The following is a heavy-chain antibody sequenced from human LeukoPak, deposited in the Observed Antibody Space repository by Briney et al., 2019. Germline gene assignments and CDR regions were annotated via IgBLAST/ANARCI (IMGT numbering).Heavy chain of an antibody. CDR3: ARQGEQWLGHYWYFDL. CDR2: IYYSGST. J-gene: IGHJ2*01. V-gene: IGHV4-59*08. CDR1: GGSISSYY. D-gene: IGHD6-19*01. Sequence: SETLSLTCTVSGGSISSYYWSWIRQPPGKGLEWIGYIYYSGSTNYNPSLKSRVTISVDTPKNQFSLKLSSVTAADTAVYYCARQGEQWLGHYWYFDLWGRGTLVTVSS.